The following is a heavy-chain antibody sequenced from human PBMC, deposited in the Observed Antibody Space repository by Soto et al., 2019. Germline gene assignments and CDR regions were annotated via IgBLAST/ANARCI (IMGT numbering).Heavy chain of an antibody. CDR1: GGSISSYY. V-gene: IGHV4-59*01. J-gene: IGHJ5*02. CDR2: IYYSGST. Sequence: PSETLSLTCTVSGGSISSYYWSWIRQPPGKGLELIGYIYYSGSTNYNPSLKSRVTISVDTSKNQFSLKLSSVTAADTAVYYCARERMSNRFDPWGQGTLVTVSS. CDR3: ARERMSNRFDP.